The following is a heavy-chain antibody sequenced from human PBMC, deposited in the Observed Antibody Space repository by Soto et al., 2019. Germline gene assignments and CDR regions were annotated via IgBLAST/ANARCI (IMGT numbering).Heavy chain of an antibody. CDR3: ARDNAGGSGLGY. CDR1: GFTVSSNY. J-gene: IGHJ4*02. D-gene: IGHD3-10*01. CDR2: IYSGGST. V-gene: IGHV3-53*01. Sequence: GSLRLSCAASGFTVSSNYMSWVRQAPGKGLEWVSVIYSGGSTYYADSVKGRFTISRDNSKNTLYLQMNSLRAEDTAVYYCARDNAGGSGLGYWGQGTLVTVSS.